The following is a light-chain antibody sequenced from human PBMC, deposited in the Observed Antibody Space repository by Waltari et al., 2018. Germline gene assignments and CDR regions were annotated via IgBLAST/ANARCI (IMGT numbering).Light chain of an antibody. CDR3: FQGTHWPPYT. CDR2: KVS. J-gene: IGKJ2*01. CDR1: HSLVDTDGNTY. V-gene: IGKV2-30*01. Sequence: DVVLTQSPLSLPVTLGQPASISCRSSHSLVDTDGNTYFNWFHQRPGQSPRRLIYKVSNRDSGVADRFSGSGAVTDFTLRISRVEAEDVGLYFCFQGTHWPPYTFGQGTKLEIK.